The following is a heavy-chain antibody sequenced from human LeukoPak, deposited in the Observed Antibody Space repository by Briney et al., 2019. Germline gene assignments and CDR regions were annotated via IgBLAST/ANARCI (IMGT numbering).Heavy chain of an antibody. Sequence: GGSLRLSCAASGFIFTDYDLHWLRQPPGKGLEWVSVFGIAGDTYYADSVKGRFTISRDVAKNSLYLQMNNLRAGDTAVYYCVRTNGGTYYDYWGQGTLVTVSS. J-gene: IGHJ4*02. V-gene: IGHV3-13*01. D-gene: IGHD1-26*01. CDR1: GFIFTDYD. CDR3: VRTNGGTYYDY. CDR2: FGIAGDT.